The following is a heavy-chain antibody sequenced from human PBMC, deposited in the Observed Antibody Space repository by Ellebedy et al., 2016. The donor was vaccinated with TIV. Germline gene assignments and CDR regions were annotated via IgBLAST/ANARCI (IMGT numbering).Heavy chain of an antibody. J-gene: IGHJ4*02. CDR2: IYPTDSDT. V-gene: IGHV5-51*01. D-gene: IGHD3-10*01. Sequence: GESLKISCKASGYTFTNYWIGWVRQMPGKGLEWMGIIYPTDSDTRYSPSFQGQVTISADKSISTAYLQWNSLKASDTAMFYCARRGSGDTPDYWGQGTQVTVSS. CDR1: GYTFTNYW. CDR3: ARRGSGDTPDY.